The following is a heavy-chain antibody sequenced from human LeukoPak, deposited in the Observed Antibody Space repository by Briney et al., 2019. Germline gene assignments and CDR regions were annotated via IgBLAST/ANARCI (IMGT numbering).Heavy chain of an antibody. CDR1: GGSFSGYY. D-gene: IGHD4-23*01. CDR3: ARGHYSGGNLAYYFDY. CDR2: INHSGST. V-gene: IGHV4-34*01. J-gene: IGHJ4*02. Sequence: RTSETLFLTCAVYGGSFSGYYWSWIRQPPGKGLEWIGEINHSGSTNYNPSLKSRVTISVDTSKNQFSLKLSSVTAADTAVYYCARGHYSGGNLAYYFDYWGQGSLVTVCS.